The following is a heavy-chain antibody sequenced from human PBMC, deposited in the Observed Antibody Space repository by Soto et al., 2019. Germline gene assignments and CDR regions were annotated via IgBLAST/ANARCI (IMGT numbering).Heavy chain of an antibody. D-gene: IGHD2-8*02. CDR2: IYYSGST. CDR3: ARDKITGLFDY. CDR1: GGSMSSGDYY. V-gene: IGHV4-30-4*01. Sequence: SETLSLTCSVSGGSMSSGDYYWSWIRQPPGKGLEWIGYIYYSGSTNYNPSLKSRVTISVDTSKNQFSLKLTSVTAADTAVYYCARDKITGLFDYWGQGTLVTVSS. J-gene: IGHJ4*02.